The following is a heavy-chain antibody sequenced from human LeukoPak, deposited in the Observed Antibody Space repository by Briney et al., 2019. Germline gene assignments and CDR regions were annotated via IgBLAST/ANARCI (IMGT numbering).Heavy chain of an antibody. CDR3: ARSSGIAPGLDV. CDR1: GFTFSSYA. J-gene: IGHJ6*04. V-gene: IGHV4-34*01. Sequence: GSLRLSCAASGFTFSSYAMNWVRQPPGKGLEWIGEINHSGSTNYNPSLKSRVTISVDTSKNQSSLKLSSVTAADTAVYYCARSSGIAPGLDVWGKGTTVTISS. CDR2: INHSGST. D-gene: IGHD6-13*01.